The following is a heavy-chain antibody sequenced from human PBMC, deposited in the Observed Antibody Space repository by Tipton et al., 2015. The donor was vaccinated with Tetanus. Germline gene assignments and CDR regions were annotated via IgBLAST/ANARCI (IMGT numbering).Heavy chain of an antibody. CDR1: GYTFTSYG. CDR3: AREGEHTAGTTYYDYGMDV. Sequence: QLVQSGAEVKKPGASVKVSCKASGYTFTSYGISWVRQAPGQGLEWMGWINPNSGGTNYAQKFQGRVTMTRDTSISTAYMELSRLRSDDTAVYYCAREGEHTAGTTYYDYGMDVWGQGTTVTVSS. V-gene: IGHV1-2*02. J-gene: IGHJ6*02. D-gene: IGHD6-13*01. CDR2: INPNSGGT.